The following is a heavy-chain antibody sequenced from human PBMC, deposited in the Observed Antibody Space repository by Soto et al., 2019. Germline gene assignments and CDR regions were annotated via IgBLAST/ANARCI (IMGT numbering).Heavy chain of an antibody. Sequence: VGSLRLSCTASGFSFSSYAMTWVRQAPGKGLEWVSSTTDDGGRTFYADSVKGRFTISRDNSNNRLYLQMNSLRAEDTALYYWAKGGGFGTGAYYNVAYWGQGTLVTAPQ. V-gene: IGHV3-23*01. CDR2: TTDDGGRT. D-gene: IGHD3-10*01. CDR1: GFSFSSYA. CDR3: AKGGGFGTGAYYNVAY. J-gene: IGHJ4*02.